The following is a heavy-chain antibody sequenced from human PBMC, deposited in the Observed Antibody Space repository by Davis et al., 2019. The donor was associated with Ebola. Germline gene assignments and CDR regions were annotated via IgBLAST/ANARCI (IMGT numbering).Heavy chain of an antibody. J-gene: IGHJ3*02. CDR2: IYPGDSDT. V-gene: IGHV5-51*01. Sequence: GESLKISCKGSGYSFTSYWIGWVRQMPGKGLEWMGIIYPGDSDTRYSPSFQGQVTISADKSISTAYLQWSSLKASDTAMYYCARPRPVEMATNRADAFDIWGKGTTVTVSS. CDR3: ARPRPVEMATNRADAFDI. CDR1: GYSFTSYW. D-gene: IGHD5-24*01.